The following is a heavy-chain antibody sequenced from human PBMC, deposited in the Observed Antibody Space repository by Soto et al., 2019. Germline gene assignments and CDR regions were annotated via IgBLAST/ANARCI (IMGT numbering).Heavy chain of an antibody. D-gene: IGHD6-13*01. Sequence: ASVKVSCKASGYTFTSYAMHWVRQAPGQRLEWMGWINAGNGNTKYSQKFQGRVTITRDTSASTAYMELSSLRSEDTAVYYCASTRAAAGNQYYYYYYMDVWGKGTTVTVSS. J-gene: IGHJ6*03. CDR3: ASTRAAAGNQYYYYYYMDV. V-gene: IGHV1-3*01. CDR2: INAGNGNT. CDR1: GYTFTSYA.